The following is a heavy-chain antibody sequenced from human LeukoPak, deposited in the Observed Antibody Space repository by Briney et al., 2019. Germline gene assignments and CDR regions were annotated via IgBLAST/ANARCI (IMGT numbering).Heavy chain of an antibody. CDR2: INSDGSST. CDR3: ARSYYYSSGEDLEDAFDI. J-gene: IGHJ3*02. D-gene: IGHD3-10*01. Sequence: PGGSLRPSCAASGFTFSSYWMHWVRQAPGKGLVWVSRINSDGSSTSYADSVKGRFTISRDNAKNTLYLQMNSLRAEDTAVYYCARSYYYSSGEDLEDAFDIWGQGTMVTVSS. CDR1: GFTFSSYW. V-gene: IGHV3-74*01.